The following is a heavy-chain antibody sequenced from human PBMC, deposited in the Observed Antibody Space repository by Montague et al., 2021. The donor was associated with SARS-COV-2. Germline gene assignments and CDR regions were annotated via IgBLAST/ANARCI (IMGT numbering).Heavy chain of an antibody. Sequence: SETLSLTYTVSGGSINSYYWSWIRQPPGKGLEWIGYIYYSGSSNYNPSLKSRVTISIDTSKNQFSLNLNSVTAADGAVYYCASPGGYCSGGSCYYVYWGQGTLVTVSS. CDR2: IYYSGSS. CDR3: ASPGGYCSGGSCYYVY. V-gene: IGHV4-59*01. D-gene: IGHD2-15*01. J-gene: IGHJ4*02. CDR1: GGSINSYY.